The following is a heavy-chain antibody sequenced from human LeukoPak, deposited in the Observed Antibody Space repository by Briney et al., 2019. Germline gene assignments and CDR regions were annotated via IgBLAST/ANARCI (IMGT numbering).Heavy chain of an antibody. CDR3: ARDLILRCGGDCFSAFDI. J-gene: IGHJ3*02. V-gene: IGHV3-20*04. Sequence: PGGPLRLSXAASGFTIADYGMSWVRQAPGKGLDWVSGINWNGGSTGYADSVKGRFTISRDNAKNSLYLQMNSLRAEDTALYYCARDLILRCGGDCFSAFDIWGQGTMVTVSS. CDR1: GFTIADYG. CDR2: INWNGGST. D-gene: IGHD2-21*01.